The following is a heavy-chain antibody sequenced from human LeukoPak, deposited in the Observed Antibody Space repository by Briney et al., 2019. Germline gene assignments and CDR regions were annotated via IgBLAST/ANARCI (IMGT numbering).Heavy chain of an antibody. CDR2: IIPIFGTA. CDR3: ARSAYVKKDILTGYHYYYGMDV. Sequence: SVKVSCKASGGTFSSYAISWVRQAPGQGLEWMGGIIPIFGTANYAQKFQGRVTITADESTSTAYMELSSLRSEDTAVYYCARSAYVKKDILTGYHYYYGMDVWGQGTTVTVSS. D-gene: IGHD3-9*01. J-gene: IGHJ6*02. CDR1: GGTFSSYA. V-gene: IGHV1-69*13.